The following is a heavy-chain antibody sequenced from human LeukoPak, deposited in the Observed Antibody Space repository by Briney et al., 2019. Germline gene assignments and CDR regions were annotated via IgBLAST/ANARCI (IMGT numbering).Heavy chain of an antibody. CDR3: ARAGQDPLNSLPYYSYYYMDV. D-gene: IGHD1-26*01. Sequence: GGSLRLSCAASGFTFSDHYMDWVRQAPGKGLEWVGRTRNKANSYTTEYAASVKGRFTISRDDSKNSLYLQMNSLKTEDTAVYYCARAGQDPLNSLPYYSYYYMDVWGKGTTVTISS. V-gene: IGHV3-72*01. J-gene: IGHJ6*03. CDR2: TRNKANSYTT. CDR1: GFTFSDHY.